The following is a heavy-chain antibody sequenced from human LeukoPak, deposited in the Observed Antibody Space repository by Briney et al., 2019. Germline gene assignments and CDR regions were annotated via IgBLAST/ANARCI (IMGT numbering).Heavy chain of an antibody. V-gene: IGHV4-30-4*01. Sequence: PSETLSLTCTVSGGSISSGDYYWSWIRQPPGKGLEWIGYIYYSGSTYYNPSLKSRVTMSADTSENQFSLNLSSLTAADTAVYYCARGNEYTYGNFFDYWGQGILVTVSS. CDR3: ARGNEYTYGNFFDY. CDR1: GGSISSGDYY. D-gene: IGHD5-18*01. CDR2: IYYSGST. J-gene: IGHJ4*02.